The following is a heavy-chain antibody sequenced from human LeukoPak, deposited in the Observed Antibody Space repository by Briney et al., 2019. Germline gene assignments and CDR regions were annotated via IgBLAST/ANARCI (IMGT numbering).Heavy chain of an antibody. D-gene: IGHD5-12*01. CDR2: ISSSSYI. V-gene: IGHV3-21*01. CDR1: GFTFSSYS. CDR3: ARGGYSGYEFDY. J-gene: IGHJ4*02. Sequence: GGSLRLSCAASGFTFSSYSMNWVRQAPGKGLEWVSSISSSSYIYYADSVKGRFTISRDNAKNSLYLQMNSLRAEDTAVYYCARGGYSGYEFDYWGQGTLVTVSS.